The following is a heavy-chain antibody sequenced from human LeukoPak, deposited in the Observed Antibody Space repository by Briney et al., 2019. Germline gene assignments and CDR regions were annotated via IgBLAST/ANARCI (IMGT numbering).Heavy chain of an antibody. V-gene: IGHV3-21*01. CDR2: ISSSSSYI. D-gene: IGHD4-17*01. CDR1: GFTFSSYS. J-gene: IGHJ5*02. Sequence: GGSLRLSCAASGFTFSSYSMNWVRQAPGKGLEWVSSISSSSSYIYYADSAKGRFTISRDNAKNSLYLQMNSLRAEDTAVYYCARGLYGRVAANWFDPWGQGTLVTVSS. CDR3: ARGLYGRVAANWFDP.